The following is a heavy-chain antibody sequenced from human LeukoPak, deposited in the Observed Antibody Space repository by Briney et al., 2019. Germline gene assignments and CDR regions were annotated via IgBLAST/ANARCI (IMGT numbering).Heavy chain of an antibody. CDR3: ARDSALVTAMPRYFDY. J-gene: IGHJ4*02. V-gene: IGHV1-46*01. CDR1: GYTFTSYY. Sequence: GASVKVSCKASGYTFTSYYMHWVRQAPGQGLEWMGIINPSGGSTSYAQKFQGRVTMTRDTSTSTVYMELSSLRSEDTAVYYCARDSALVTAMPRYFDYWGQGTLVTVSS. D-gene: IGHD2-21*02. CDR2: INPSGGST.